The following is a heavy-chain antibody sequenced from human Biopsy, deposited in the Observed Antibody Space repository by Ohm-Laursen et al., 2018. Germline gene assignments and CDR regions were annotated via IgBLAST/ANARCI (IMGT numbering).Heavy chain of an antibody. CDR2: ISDIGSST. V-gene: IGHV3-23*01. D-gene: IGHD2-15*01. Sequence: SLRLSCAASGFTFSSYDMHWVRQVPGKGLEWVSAISDIGSSTFYSDSVKGRFTISRDNSKKTLYLQMNSLRAEDTAIYYCAKDQPDLAVVVAAHWYFDLWGRGTLVTVSS. J-gene: IGHJ2*01. CDR3: AKDQPDLAVVVAAHWYFDL. CDR1: GFTFSSYD.